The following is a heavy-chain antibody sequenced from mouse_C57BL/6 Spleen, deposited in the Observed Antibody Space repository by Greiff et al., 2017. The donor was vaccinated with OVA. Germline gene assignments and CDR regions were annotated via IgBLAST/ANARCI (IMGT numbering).Heavy chain of an antibody. J-gene: IGHJ1*03. D-gene: IGHD1-1*01. Sequence: QVQLKESGPGLVAPSQSLSITCTVSGFSLTSYAISWVRQPPGKGLEWLGVIWTGGGTNYNSALKSSLSIRKDNSKSQVFLKMSSLPTDDTARYYCARDYYGSSYGYFDVWGTGTTVTVSS. CDR1: GFSLTSYA. CDR3: ARDYYGSSYGYFDV. V-gene: IGHV2-9-1*01. CDR2: IWTGGGT.